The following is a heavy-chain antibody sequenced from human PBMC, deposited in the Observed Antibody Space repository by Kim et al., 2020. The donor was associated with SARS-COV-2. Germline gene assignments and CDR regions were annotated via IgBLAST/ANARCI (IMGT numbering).Heavy chain of an antibody. Sequence: SETLSLTCTVSGGSISSYYWSWIRQPPGKGLEWIGYIYYSGSTNYNPSLKSRVTISVDTSKNQFSLKLSSVTAADTAVYYCARHTPTYIVATTHFDYWGQGTLVTVSS. CDR2: IYYSGST. V-gene: IGHV4-59*08. CDR1: GGSISSYY. J-gene: IGHJ4*02. CDR3: ARHTPTYIVATTHFDY. D-gene: IGHD5-12*01.